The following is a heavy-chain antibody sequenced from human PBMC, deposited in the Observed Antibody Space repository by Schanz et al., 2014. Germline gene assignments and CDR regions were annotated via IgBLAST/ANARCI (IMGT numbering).Heavy chain of an antibody. CDR1: GGSIRGYY. Sequence: QVQLQESGPGLVKPSETLSLTCTVFGGSIRGYYWGWIRQPPGKGLEWIGYIYYSGSTNYNPSLESRATKSEDTAKTQFPLKRRSGTAADTAVYYCARRGAGGNFDYWGQGTLVTVSS. J-gene: IGHJ4*02. CDR2: IYYSGST. V-gene: IGHV4-59*08. CDR3: ARRGAGGNFDY. D-gene: IGHD3-10*01.